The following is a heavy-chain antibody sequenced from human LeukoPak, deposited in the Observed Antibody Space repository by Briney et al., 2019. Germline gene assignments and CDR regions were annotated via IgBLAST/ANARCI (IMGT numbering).Heavy chain of an antibody. CDR1: GFTFSTLE. Sequence: QPGGSLRLSCAASGFTFSTLEMTWVRQAPGKGLEWVSYISSSGSTIYYADSVKGRFTISRDNAKNSLYLDMNCLRVEDTAIYHCAIGRFGLDWGQGTLVAVSS. CDR3: AIGRFGLD. CDR2: ISSSGSTI. J-gene: IGHJ4*02. V-gene: IGHV3-48*03. D-gene: IGHD3-10*01.